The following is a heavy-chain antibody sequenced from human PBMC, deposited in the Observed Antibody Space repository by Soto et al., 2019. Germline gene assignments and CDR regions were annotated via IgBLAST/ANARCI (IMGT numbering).Heavy chain of an antibody. J-gene: IGHJ6*03. CDR3: ARHGPYDFWSGYPPYYYYYYMDV. Sequence: PGESLKISCKGSGYSFTSYWIGWVRQMPGKGLEWMGIIYPGDSDTRYSPSFQGQVTISADKSISTAYLQWSSLKASDTAMYYCARHGPYDFWSGYPPYYYYYYMDVWGKGTTVTV. V-gene: IGHV5-51*01. CDR1: GYSFTSYW. CDR2: IYPGDSDT. D-gene: IGHD3-3*01.